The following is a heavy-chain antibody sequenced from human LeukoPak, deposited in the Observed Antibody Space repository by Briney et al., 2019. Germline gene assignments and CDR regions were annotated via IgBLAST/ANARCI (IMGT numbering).Heavy chain of an antibody. CDR1: GFTFSSYG. V-gene: IGHV3-33*01. CDR3: ARDRGSRYDILTGFDY. D-gene: IGHD3-9*01. CDR2: IWYDGSNK. J-gene: IGHJ4*02. Sequence: PGGSLRLSCAASGFTFSSYGMHWVRQAPGKGLEWVAVIWYDGSNKYYADSVKGRFTISRDNSKNTLYLQMNSLRAEDTAVYYCARDRGSRYDILTGFDYWGQGTLVTVSS.